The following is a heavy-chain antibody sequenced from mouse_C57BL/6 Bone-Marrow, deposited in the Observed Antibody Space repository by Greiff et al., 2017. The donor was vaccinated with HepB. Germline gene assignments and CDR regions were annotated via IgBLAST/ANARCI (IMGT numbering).Heavy chain of an antibody. CDR2: ISSGGSYT. D-gene: IGHD2-3*01. CDR1: GFTFSSYG. J-gene: IGHJ2*01. Sequence: DVKLVESGGDLVKPGGSLKLSCAASGFTFSSYGMSWVRQTPDKRLEWVATISSGGSYTYYPDSVKGRFTIPRDNAKNTLYLQMSSLKSEDTAMYYCARQDGYPDYWGQGTTLTVSS. CDR3: ARQDGYPDY. V-gene: IGHV5-6*02.